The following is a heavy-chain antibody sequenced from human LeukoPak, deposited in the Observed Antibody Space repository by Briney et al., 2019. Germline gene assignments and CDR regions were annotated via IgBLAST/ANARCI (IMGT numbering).Heavy chain of an antibody. Sequence: GGSLRLSCAASGFTFSNYWMIWVRQAPGKGLEWVTNTKQDGSEKRYADSVRGRFTVSRDNAQTSLYLQMSSLRAEDTAVYYCARASDPWLQLTWGQGTLVTVSS. J-gene: IGHJ5*02. CDR1: GFTFSNYW. CDR2: TKQDGSEK. D-gene: IGHD5-24*01. CDR3: ARASDPWLQLT. V-gene: IGHV3-7*05.